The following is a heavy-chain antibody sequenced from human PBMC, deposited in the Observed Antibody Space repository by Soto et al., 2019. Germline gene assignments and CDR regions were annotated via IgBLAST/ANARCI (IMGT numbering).Heavy chain of an antibody. V-gene: IGHV3-23*01. J-gene: IGHJ3*01. Sequence: EVQLLESGGGLVQPGGSLRLSCAASGFTFSSYAMSWVRQAPGKGLEWVSAISGSGGSAYYADSVKGRFTISRDNSKKTLYLQMNSLRAEDTAVYYCAKDSFGSGWLYDAFDLWGQGTMVTVSS. CDR2: ISGSGGSA. D-gene: IGHD6-19*01. CDR3: AKDSFGSGWLYDAFDL. CDR1: GFTFSSYA.